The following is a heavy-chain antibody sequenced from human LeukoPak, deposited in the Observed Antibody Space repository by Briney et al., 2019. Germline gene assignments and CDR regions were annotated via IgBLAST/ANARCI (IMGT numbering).Heavy chain of an antibody. CDR2: VHPDSGNT. J-gene: IGHJ5*02. CDR3: ARGPRNDP. CDR1: GYPFSTWE. D-gene: IGHD1-14*01. V-gene: IGHV1-8*01. Sequence: ASVKVSCKTSGYPFSTWEINWVRQAAGQGLEWLGWVHPDSGNTDYAQKFRGRVTMSRDTSTSTAYMELSGLRLDDTAVYFCARGPRNDPWGQGALVTVSS.